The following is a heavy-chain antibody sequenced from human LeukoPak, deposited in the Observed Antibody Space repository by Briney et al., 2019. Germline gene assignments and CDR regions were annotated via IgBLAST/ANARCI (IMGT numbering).Heavy chain of an antibody. J-gene: IGHJ4*02. CDR3: ARDKNGYSGSYYDY. Sequence: ASVKVSCKASGGTFSSYAISWVRQAPGQGLEWMGRIIPILGIANYAQKFQGRVTITADKSTSTAYMELSSLTSDDTAVYYCARDKNGYSGSYYDYWGQGTLVTVSS. CDR2: IIPILGIA. V-gene: IGHV1-69*04. CDR1: GGTFSSYA. D-gene: IGHD1-26*01.